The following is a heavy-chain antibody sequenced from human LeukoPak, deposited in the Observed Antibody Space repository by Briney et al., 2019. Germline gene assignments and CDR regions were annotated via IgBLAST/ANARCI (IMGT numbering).Heavy chain of an antibody. D-gene: IGHD2-21*02. J-gene: IGHJ3*02. Sequence: ASVKVSCKASGYTFTNYGVSWVRQAPGQGLGWMGWISAYNGNTNYAQKLQGRVTMTTDTSTSTAYMELRSLRSDDTAVYYCARDLAVTAIPGRAFDIWGQGTMVTVSS. CDR1: GYTFTNYG. CDR2: ISAYNGNT. CDR3: ARDLAVTAIPGRAFDI. V-gene: IGHV1-18*01.